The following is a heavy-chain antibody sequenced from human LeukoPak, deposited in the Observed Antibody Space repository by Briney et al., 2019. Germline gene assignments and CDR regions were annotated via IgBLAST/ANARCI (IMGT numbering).Heavy chain of an antibody. V-gene: IGHV1-8*01. CDR2: MNPNSGNT. CDR1: GYTFTSYD. CDR3: ARDRGIQLELAA. Sequence: ASVKVSCKASGYTFTSYDINWVRQATGQGLEWMGWMNPNSGNTGYAQKFQGRVTMTRNTSISTAYMELSSLRSEDTAVYYCARDRGIQLELAAWGQGTLVTVSS. J-gene: IGHJ5*02. D-gene: IGHD1-1*01.